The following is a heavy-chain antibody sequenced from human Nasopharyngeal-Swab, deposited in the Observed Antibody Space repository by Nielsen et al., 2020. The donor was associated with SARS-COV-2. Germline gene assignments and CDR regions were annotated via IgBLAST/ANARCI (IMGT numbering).Heavy chain of an antibody. CDR1: GGSFSGYY. CDR3: ARGARGYCSSTSCRYYFDY. Sequence: SETLSLTCAVYGGSFSGYYWSWIRPPPGKGLEWIGEINHSGSTNYNPSLKSRVTISVDTSKNQFSLKLSSVTAADTAVYYCARGARGYCSSTSCRYYFDYWGQGTLVTVSS. CDR2: INHSGST. J-gene: IGHJ4*02. V-gene: IGHV4-34*01. D-gene: IGHD2-2*01.